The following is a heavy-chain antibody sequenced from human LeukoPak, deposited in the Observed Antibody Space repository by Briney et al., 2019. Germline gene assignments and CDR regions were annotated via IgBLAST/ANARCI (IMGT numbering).Heavy chain of an antibody. Sequence: GGSLRLSCAASGFTFSSYEMNWVRQAPGKGLEWVSYISSSSSTIYYADSVKGRFTISRDNSKNTLYMQMNSLRAEDTAVYYCAKAVVIVPTATPFDYWGQGTPVTVSS. CDR1: GFTFSSYE. CDR2: ISSSSSTI. V-gene: IGHV3-48*03. J-gene: IGHJ4*02. D-gene: IGHD2-2*01. CDR3: AKAVVIVPTATPFDY.